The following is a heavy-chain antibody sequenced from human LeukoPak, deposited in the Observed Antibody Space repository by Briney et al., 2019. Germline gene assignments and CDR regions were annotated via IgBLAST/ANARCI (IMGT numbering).Heavy chain of an antibody. CDR2: ISYDGSNK. CDR3: ATTNRPYYYDSSGYYH. J-gene: IGHJ5*02. V-gene: IGHV3-30-3*01. D-gene: IGHD3-22*01. CDR1: GFTFSSYA. Sequence: GGSLRLSCAASGFTFSSYAMHWVRQAPGKGLEWVAVISYDGSNKYYADSVKGRFTISRDNSKNTLYLQMNSLRAEDTAVYYCATTNRPYYYDSSGYYHWGQGTLVTVSS.